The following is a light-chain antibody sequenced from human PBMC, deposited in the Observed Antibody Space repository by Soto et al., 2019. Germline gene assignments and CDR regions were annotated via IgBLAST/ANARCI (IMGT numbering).Light chain of an antibody. CDR3: QQYGGSPQT. Sequence: EIVLTQSPDTLSLSPGERATLSCRASQSVASNQLAWYQHKSGQAPRLLIHGVFTRANGIPDRFSGSGSGTAVTITISRLEHEDSALYYCQQYGGSPQTFGQGTKVEIK. J-gene: IGKJ1*01. CDR2: GVF. V-gene: IGKV3-20*01. CDR1: QSVASNQ.